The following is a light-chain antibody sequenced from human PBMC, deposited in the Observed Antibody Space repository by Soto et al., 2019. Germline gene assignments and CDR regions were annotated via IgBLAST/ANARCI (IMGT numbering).Light chain of an antibody. CDR2: KVI. Sequence: QSALTQPASVSGSPGQSITISCTGTSSDVGHPYNYVSWYQQYPGNAPKLLIFKVIHRPSGISGRFSGSKSGNTASLTISGLQAEDEGDYYCMSYVDSTSTHWVLGGGTKLTVL. CDR1: SSDVGHPYNY. V-gene: IGLV2-14*01. J-gene: IGLJ3*02. CDR3: MSYVDSTSTHWV.